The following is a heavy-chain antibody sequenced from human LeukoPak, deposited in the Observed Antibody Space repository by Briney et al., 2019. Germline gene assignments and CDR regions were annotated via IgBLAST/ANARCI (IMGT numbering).Heavy chain of an antibody. CDR1: GGSISSYY. D-gene: IGHD1-14*01. J-gene: IGHJ4*02. V-gene: IGHV4-59*08. CDR3: ARHYISGYFFDY. CDR2: VSYSGST. Sequence: SETPSLTCSVSGGSISSYYWSWIRQPPGKGLEWIGYVSYSGSTNYNPSLKSRVTISVDTSNEQFSLKLSSVTAADTAVYYCARHYISGYFFDYWGQGTLVRVSS.